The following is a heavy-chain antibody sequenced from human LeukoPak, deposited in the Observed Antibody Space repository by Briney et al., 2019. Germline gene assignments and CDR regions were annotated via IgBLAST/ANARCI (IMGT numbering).Heavy chain of an antibody. V-gene: IGHV3-48*03. J-gene: IGHJ4*02. Sequence: GGSLRLSCAASGFTFGSYEMNRVRQAPGKGLEWVAYIGTIISTTYYANSVKGRFTVSRDDAKSSLYLQMSSLRAEDTAIYYCARSVYDLRGQRLVPGLDYWGQGTLVTVSS. D-gene: IGHD6-13*01. CDR3: ARSVYDLRGQRLVPGLDY. CDR1: GFTFGSYE. CDR2: IGTIISTT.